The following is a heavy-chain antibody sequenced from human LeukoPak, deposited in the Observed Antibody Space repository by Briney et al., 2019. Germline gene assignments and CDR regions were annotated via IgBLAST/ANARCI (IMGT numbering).Heavy chain of an antibody. CDR2: VYYNGNT. J-gene: IGHJ4*02. Sequence: SETLSLTCTVSGGSISSYYWSWIRQPPGRGLERIAYVYYNGNTYYNPSLKSRVTISVDTSKNQFSLRLTSVTAADTAVYYCVRDHGRVYDYWGQGTLVTVSS. CDR3: VRDHGRVYDY. V-gene: IGHV4-59*01. CDR1: GGSISSYY. D-gene: IGHD6-13*01.